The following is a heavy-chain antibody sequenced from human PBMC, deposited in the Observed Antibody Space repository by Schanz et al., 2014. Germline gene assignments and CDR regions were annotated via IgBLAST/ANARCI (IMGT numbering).Heavy chain of an antibody. Sequence: QERLVESGGGVVQPGRSLRLSCAASGFIFSNYGMHWVRQAPGGGLEWVSVIGVDGTTTYYADSVKGRFTISRDNSKNTLYLQMNSLRAEDTAVYYCAKGRFGELSAFDIWGQGTMVTVSS. CDR2: IGVDGTTT. V-gene: IGHV3-NL1*01. J-gene: IGHJ3*02. CDR1: GFIFSNYG. D-gene: IGHD3-10*01. CDR3: AKGRFGELSAFDI.